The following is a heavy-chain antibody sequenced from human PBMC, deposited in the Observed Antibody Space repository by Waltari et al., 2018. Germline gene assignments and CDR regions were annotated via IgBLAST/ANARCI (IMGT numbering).Heavy chain of an antibody. CDR2: IYYSGST. D-gene: IGHD6-6*01. V-gene: IGHV4-39*07. J-gene: IGHJ3*02. CDR1: GGSISSSSYY. Sequence: QLQLQESGPGLVKPSETLSLTCTVSGGSISSSSYYWGWIRQHPGKGLGWIGSIYYSGSTYYNPSLKCRVTISVDTSKNQFSLKLSSVTAADTAVYYCARVLASSLGAMDAFDIWGQGTMVTVSS. CDR3: ARVLASSLGAMDAFDI.